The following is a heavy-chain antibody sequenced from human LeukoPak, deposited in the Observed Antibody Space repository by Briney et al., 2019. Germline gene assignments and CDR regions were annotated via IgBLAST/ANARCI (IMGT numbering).Heavy chain of an antibody. V-gene: IGHV3-23*01. CDR2: NSGSGGTS. J-gene: IGHJ4*02. D-gene: IGHD2-2*01. CDR1: GFTLTSYA. Sequence: GGSLRHSFVASGFTLTSYAMSSGRQAPGKGLEWVSVNSGSGGTSYYADSVKGRFTISRDNSKNTLYLQMHSLRAENTAVYSCAKDASRYCSSTSCYSGFDYLQQGSLVTVSS. CDR3: AKDASRYCSSTSCYSGFDY.